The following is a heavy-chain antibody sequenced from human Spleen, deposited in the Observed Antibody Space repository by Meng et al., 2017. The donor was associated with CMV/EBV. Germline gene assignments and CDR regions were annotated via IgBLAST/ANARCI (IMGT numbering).Heavy chain of an antibody. Sequence: VSGASINTPNWWSWVRQTPAKGLEWIGEISYNGRTKYNPSLNSRVTISADRSKNLFSLTLSDVTAADTAMYYCASLRVNVIGGVADYWGQGILVTVSS. D-gene: IGHD3-16*01. CDR3: ASLRVNVIGGVADY. CDR2: ISYNGRT. V-gene: IGHV4-4*02. J-gene: IGHJ4*02. CDR1: GASINTPNW.